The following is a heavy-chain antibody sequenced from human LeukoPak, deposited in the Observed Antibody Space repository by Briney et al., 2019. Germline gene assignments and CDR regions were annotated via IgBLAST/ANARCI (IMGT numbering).Heavy chain of an antibody. J-gene: IGHJ6*03. CDR3: ARDPRTFRLYFPVGYYYYMDV. V-gene: IGHV3-21*01. CDR2: ISSSSSYI. Sequence: PGGSLRLSCAASGFTFSSYSMNWVRQAPGKGLEWVSSISSSSSYIYYADSVKGRFTISRDNAKNSLYLQMNSLRAEDTAVYYCARDPRTFRLYFPVGYYYYMDVWGKGTTVTISS. CDR1: GFTFSSYS. D-gene: IGHD2/OR15-2a*01.